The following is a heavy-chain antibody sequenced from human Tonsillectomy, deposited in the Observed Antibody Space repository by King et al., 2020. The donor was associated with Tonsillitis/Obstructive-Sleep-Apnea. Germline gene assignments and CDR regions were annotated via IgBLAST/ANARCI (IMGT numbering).Heavy chain of an antibody. V-gene: IGHV5-51*01. CDR2: IYPGDSDT. CDR3: ARPAPSLNDAFDI. CDR1: GYSFTSYW. J-gene: IGHJ3*02. Sequence: VQLVESGAEVKKPGESLKISCKGSGYSFTSYWIGWVRQMPGKGLEWMGNIYPGDSDTRYSPSFQGQVTISADKSISTAYLQWSSLKASDTAMYYCARPAPSLNDAFDIWGQGTMVTVSS.